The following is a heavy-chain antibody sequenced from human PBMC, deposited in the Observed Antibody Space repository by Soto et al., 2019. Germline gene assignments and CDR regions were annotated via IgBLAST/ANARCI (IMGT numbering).Heavy chain of an antibody. J-gene: IGHJ3*02. Sequence: TLSLTWTVSCGAIASGGYYWGWIRQQPGKGVEWIGYIYYSGSTYYNPSLKSRVTISVDTSKNQFSLKLSSVTAADTAVYYCARDRVFYDSSGYWTSDAFDIWGQGTMVT. D-gene: IGHD3-22*01. V-gene: IGHV4-31*02. CDR2: IYYSGST. CDR3: ARDRVFYDSSGYWTSDAFDI. CDR1: CGAIASGGYY.